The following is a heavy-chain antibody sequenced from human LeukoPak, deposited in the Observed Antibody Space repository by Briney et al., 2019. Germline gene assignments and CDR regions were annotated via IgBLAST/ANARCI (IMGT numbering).Heavy chain of an antibody. CDR2: ISYDGSNK. V-gene: IGHV3-30-3*01. J-gene: IGHJ4*02. CDR1: GFTFSSYA. Sequence: PGGSLRLSCAASGFTFSSYAMSWVRQAPGKGLEWVAVISYDGSNKYYADSVKGRFTISRDNSKNTLYLQMNSLRAEDTAVYYCAKGRSLPTDYWGQGTLVTVSS. CDR3: AKGRSLPTDY.